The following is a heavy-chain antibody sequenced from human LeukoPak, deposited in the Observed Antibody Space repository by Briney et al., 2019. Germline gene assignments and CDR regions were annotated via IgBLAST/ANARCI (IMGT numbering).Heavy chain of an antibody. CDR3: ARASYEEDIVVVPAAWGFDY. CDR1: GYSFTSYW. CDR2: IYPGDSDT. V-gene: IGHV5-51*01. Sequence: GESLKISCKGSGYSFTSYWIGWVRQMPGKGLEWMGIIYPGDSDTRYSPSFQGQVTISADKSISTAYLQWSSLKASDTAMYYCARASYEEDIVVVPAAWGFDYWGQGTLVTVSS. D-gene: IGHD2-2*01. J-gene: IGHJ4*02.